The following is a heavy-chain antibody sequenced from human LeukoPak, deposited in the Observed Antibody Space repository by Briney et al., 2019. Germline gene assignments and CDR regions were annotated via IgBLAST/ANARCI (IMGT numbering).Heavy chain of an antibody. CDR1: GFTFDDYA. D-gene: IGHD2-2*01. CDR2: INSDESVT. V-gene: IGHV3-74*03. J-gene: IGHJ4*02. Sequence: PGGSLRLSCAASGFTFDDYAMHWVRHAPGQGLVWVSRINSDESVTTYTNSVKGRFTISRDNAKNTLYLQMNSLRAEDTAMYYCVRSRFTTSSFDYWGQGTLVTVSS. CDR3: VRSRFTTSSFDY.